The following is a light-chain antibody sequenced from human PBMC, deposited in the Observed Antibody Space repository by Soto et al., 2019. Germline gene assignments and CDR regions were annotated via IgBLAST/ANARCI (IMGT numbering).Light chain of an antibody. J-gene: IGKJ3*01. CDR2: AAS. V-gene: IGKV1-39*01. CDR3: QQSYTMPFT. CDR1: QAIRSA. Sequence: IQLTQSPSSLSASVGDRVTITCRASQAIRSALGWYQQKPGKVPKLLIYAASTLQSGVPSRFSGSGSGKDFTLTISSLQPEDFGTYYCQQSYTMPFTFGPGTKVDI.